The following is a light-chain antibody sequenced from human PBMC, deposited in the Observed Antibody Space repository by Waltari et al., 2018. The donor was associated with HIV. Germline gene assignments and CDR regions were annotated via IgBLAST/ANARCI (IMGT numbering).Light chain of an antibody. Sequence: QSVLTQPPSVSGAPGQRVTISCTGSSSNIGAGYDVHWYQQVPGTAPKLPIYGNNNRPSGVPARFSASKSGASPSLAITGLQAEDEADYYCQSYDSSLTGSVFGGGTKLTVL. V-gene: IGLV1-40*01. CDR3: QSYDSSLTGSV. CDR1: SSNIGAGYD. CDR2: GNN. J-gene: IGLJ2*01.